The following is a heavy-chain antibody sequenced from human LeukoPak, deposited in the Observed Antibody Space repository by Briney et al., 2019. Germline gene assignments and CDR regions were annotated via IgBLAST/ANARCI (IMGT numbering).Heavy chain of an antibody. J-gene: IGHJ6*02. V-gene: IGHV2-5*02. CDR2: IYWDDFK. CDR1: GFSLTTSGMS. D-gene: IGHD6-19*01. CDR3: ARSWAVAGSSDHGMDV. Sequence: ESGPTLVKPTQTLTVTCTISGFSLTTSGMSVGWIRQPPGKALEWLALIYWDDFKRYSPSLKSRLTITRDTSINQVVLTMTNMDPVDTATYYCARSWAVAGSSDHGMDVWGQGSTVTVS.